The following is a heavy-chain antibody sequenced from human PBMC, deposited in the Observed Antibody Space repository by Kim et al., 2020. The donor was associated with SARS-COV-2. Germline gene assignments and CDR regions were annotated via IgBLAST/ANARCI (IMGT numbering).Heavy chain of an antibody. CDR2: IYSGGSST. J-gene: IGHJ4*02. CDR1: GFTFSSYA. CDR3: AKAPIAALLTFDY. V-gene: IGHV3-23*03. D-gene: IGHD6-6*01. Sequence: GGSLRLSCAASGFTFSSYAMSWVRQAPGKGLEWVSVIYSGGSSTYYADSVKGRFTISRDNSKNTLYLQMNSLRAEDTAVYYCAKAPIAALLTFDYWGQGTLVTVSS.